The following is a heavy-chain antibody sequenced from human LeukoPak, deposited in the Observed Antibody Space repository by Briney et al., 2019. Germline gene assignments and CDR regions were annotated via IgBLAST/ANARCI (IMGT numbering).Heavy chain of an antibody. CDR3: ARTRVWGIAVAGSFDY. J-gene: IGHJ4*02. Sequence: ASVKVSCKASGYTFTGYYMHWVRQAPGQGLEWMGWINPNSGGTNYAQKFQGRVTMTRDTSISTAYMELSRLRSDDTAVYYCARTRVWGIAVAGSFDYWGQGTLVTVSS. CDR2: INPNSGGT. CDR1: GYTFTGYY. V-gene: IGHV1-2*02. D-gene: IGHD6-19*01.